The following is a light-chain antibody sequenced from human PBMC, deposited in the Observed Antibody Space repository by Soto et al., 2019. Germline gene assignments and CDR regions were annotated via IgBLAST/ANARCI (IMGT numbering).Light chain of an antibody. J-gene: IGLJ2*01. CDR3: GAWDGSLSVVL. CDR2: DSD. V-gene: IGLV1-51*01. CDR1: SANIGNNY. Sequence: QSVLTQPPSVSAAPGQKVTISCSGSSANIGNNYVSWYQHLPGTAPKLVIYDSDKRPSEIPDRFSGSKSGTSATLDIPGLQTGDEADYYCGAWDGSLSVVLFGGGTKLTVL.